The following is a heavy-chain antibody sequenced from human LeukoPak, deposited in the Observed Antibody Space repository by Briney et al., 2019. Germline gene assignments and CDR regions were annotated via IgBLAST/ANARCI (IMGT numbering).Heavy chain of an antibody. V-gene: IGHV3-30*18. CDR1: GFTFSSYG. CDR3: AKVQQQCLVMEFFDY. D-gene: IGHD6-19*01. CDR2: ISSDGSNK. Sequence: GGSLRLSCAASGFTFSSYGMHWVRQAPGKGLEWVAFISSDGSNKYYGDSVKGRFTISRDNSKNTLYLQMNSLRAEDTAVYYCAKVQQQCLVMEFFDYWGQGTLVTVSS. J-gene: IGHJ4*02.